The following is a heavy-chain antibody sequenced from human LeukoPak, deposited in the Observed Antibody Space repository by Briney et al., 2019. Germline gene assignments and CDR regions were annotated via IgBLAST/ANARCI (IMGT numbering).Heavy chain of an antibody. J-gene: IGHJ3*02. V-gene: IGHV4-39*01. CDR1: DDSIRSSAYY. D-gene: IGHD3-10*01. CDR2: IYYSGST. CDR3: ASEPYGSGSFLGAFDI. Sequence: PSETLSLTCAVSDDSIRSSAYYWGWIRQPPGKGLEWIGSIYYSGSTYYNPSLKSRVTISIDTSKNQFSLKLSSETAADTAVYYCASEPYGSGSFLGAFDIWGQGTMVTVSS.